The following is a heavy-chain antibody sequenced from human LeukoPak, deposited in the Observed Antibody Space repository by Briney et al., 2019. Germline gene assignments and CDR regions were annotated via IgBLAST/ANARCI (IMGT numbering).Heavy chain of an antibody. V-gene: IGHV3-53*01. CDR3: ARGGAYSSGWPGTFDI. J-gene: IGHJ3*02. CDR1: GFTVSSNF. CDR2: IYSGGST. Sequence: GGSLRLSCAASGFTVSSNFMNWVRQAPGKGLEWVSIIYSGGSTSYADSVKGRLTISRDNSKNTLHLQMNSLRAEDTAVYYCARGGAYSSGWPGTFDIWGKGTMVTV. D-gene: IGHD6-19*01.